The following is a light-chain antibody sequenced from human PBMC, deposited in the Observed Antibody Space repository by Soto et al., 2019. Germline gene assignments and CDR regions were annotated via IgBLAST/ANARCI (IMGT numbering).Light chain of an antibody. CDR1: QDISNY. CDR2: DAS. CDR3: QQYDNLPLT. J-gene: IGKJ5*01. V-gene: IGKV1-33*01. Sequence: DIQMTQSPSSLSASVGDRVTITCQASQDISNYLNWYQQKPGKAPKLLIYDASNLETGVPSRFSGSGPGTDFTFTISSLQPEDIATYYCQQYDNLPLTCGQGTRLEIK.